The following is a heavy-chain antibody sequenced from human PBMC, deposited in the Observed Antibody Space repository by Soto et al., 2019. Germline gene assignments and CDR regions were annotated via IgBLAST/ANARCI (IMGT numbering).Heavy chain of an antibody. CDR2: ISYDGSNN. CDR1: GFTFSSYG. CDR3: AKDREDYFDY. J-gene: IGHJ4*02. Sequence: QVQLVESGGGVVQPGRSLRLSCAASGFTFSSYGMHWVRQAPGKGLEWVAVISYDGSNNYYADSVKGRFTISRDNSKNTLYLQMNSLRVEDTAVYYGAKDREDYFDYWGQGNLVTVSS. V-gene: IGHV3-30*18.